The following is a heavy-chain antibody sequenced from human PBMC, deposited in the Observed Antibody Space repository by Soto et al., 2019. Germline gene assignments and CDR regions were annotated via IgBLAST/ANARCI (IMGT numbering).Heavy chain of an antibody. J-gene: IGHJ4*02. CDR2: IYYSGST. V-gene: IGHV4-30-4*01. D-gene: IGHD2-15*01. CDR3: ARGQAGSGLLDY. CDR1: GGSISSGYYY. Sequence: SETLSLTCTVSGGSISSGYYYWSWIRQPPGKGLEWIGYIYYSGSTYYNPSLKSRVTISVDTSKNQFSLKLSSVTAADTAVYYCARGQAGSGLLDYWGQGTLVTVSS.